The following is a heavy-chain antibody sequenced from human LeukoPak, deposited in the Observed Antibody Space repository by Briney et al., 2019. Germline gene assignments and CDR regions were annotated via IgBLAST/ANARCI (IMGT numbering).Heavy chain of an antibody. J-gene: IGHJ4*02. CDR1: GGSFSGYD. CDR2: INHSGST. Sequence: SETLSLTCAAYGGSFSGYDWSWIRQPPGKGLEWIGEINHSGSTNYNPSLKSRVTISVDTSKNQFSLKLSSVTAADTAVYYCARGGYCSSTSCYPSYPTTIGRSGFDYWGQGTLATVSS. CDR3: ARGGYCSSTSCYPSYPTTIGRSGFDY. V-gene: IGHV4-34*01. D-gene: IGHD2-2*01.